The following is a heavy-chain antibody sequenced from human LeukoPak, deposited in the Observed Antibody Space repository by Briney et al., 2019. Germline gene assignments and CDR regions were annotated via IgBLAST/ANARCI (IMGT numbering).Heavy chain of an antibody. CDR2: ISSSGSTI. CDR3: ARDPGSSGLTHYYYYGMDV. Sequence: PGGSLRLSCAASGFTFSDYYMSCTRQAPGKGLEWVSYISSSGSTIYYADSVKGRFTISRDNAKNSLYLQMNSLRAEDTAVYYCARDPGSSGLTHYYYYGMDVWGQGTTVTVSS. D-gene: IGHD5-12*01. CDR1: GFTFSDYY. V-gene: IGHV3-11*01. J-gene: IGHJ6*02.